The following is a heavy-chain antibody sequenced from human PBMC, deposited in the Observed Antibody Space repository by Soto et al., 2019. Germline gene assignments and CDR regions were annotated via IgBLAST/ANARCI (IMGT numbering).Heavy chain of an antibody. CDR1: CAANSSRCYY. D-gene: IGHD3-3*01. CDR2: IYYSGST. J-gene: IGHJ6*02. V-gene: IGHV4-31*02. Sequence: LSLTSTVSCAANSSRCYYWGWILQHPWKGLEWIGYIYYSGSTYYNPSLKSRVIISVYTFKNKFSLNLCFVTAADTAMYYFAREKGGLPYLELYYYYGMDVWRQATTVTV. CDR3: AREKGGLPYLELYYYYGMDV.